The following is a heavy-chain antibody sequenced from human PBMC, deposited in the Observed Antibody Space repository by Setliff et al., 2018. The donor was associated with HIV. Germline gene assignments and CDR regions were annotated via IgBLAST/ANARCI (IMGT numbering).Heavy chain of an antibody. V-gene: IGHV3-33*03. CDR3: VPHYHVE. J-gene: IGHJ4*02. CDR2: IWYDGSNK. D-gene: IGHD3-10*01. Sequence: GGSLRLSCAASGFTFSSYGMHWVRQAPGKGLEWVAVIWYDGSNKYYADSVKGRFTISRDNAKNSLYLQMSSLRGEDTAVYFCVPHYHVEWGQGTLVTVSS. CDR1: GFTFSSYG.